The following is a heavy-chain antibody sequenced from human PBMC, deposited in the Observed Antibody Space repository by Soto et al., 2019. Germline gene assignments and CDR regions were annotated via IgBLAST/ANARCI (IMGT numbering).Heavy chain of an antibody. J-gene: IGHJ6*02. Sequence: ASVKVSCKASGYTFTSYDINWVRQATGQGLEWMGWMNPNSGNTGYAQKFQGRVTMIRNTSTSTAYMELSSLRSEDTAVYYCARRGSSSSRAYYGMDVWGQGTTVTVSS. D-gene: IGHD6-13*01. CDR1: GYTFTSYD. CDR3: ARRGSSSSRAYYGMDV. V-gene: IGHV1-8*01. CDR2: MNPNSGNT.